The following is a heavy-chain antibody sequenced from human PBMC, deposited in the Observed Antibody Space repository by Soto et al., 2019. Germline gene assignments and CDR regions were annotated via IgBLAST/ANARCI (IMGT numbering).Heavy chain of an antibody. CDR3: ARDCSSTSCYMYYYYYMDV. J-gene: IGHJ6*03. D-gene: IGHD2-2*02. Sequence: GGSLRLSGAASGFTFNSYSMNWVRQAPGKGLQWVSYISDSSRTIYYADSVEGRFTISRDNAKNSLYLQLNSLRAEDTAVYYCARDCSSTSCYMYYYYYMDVWGKGTTVTVSS. V-gene: IGHV3-48*01. CDR2: ISDSSRTI. CDR1: GFTFNSYS.